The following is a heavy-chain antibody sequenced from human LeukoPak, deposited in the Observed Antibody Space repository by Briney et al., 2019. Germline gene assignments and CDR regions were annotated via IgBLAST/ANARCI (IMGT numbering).Heavy chain of an antibody. D-gene: IGHD3-10*01. CDR3: ARAVMVRGVIQEYLSWFDP. J-gene: IGHJ5*02. CDR2: ISPNSGGT. V-gene: IGHV1-2*02. CDR1: GYTFTGYY. Sequence: ASVKVSCKASGYTFTGYYMHWVRQAPGQGLEWMGWISPNSGGTNYAQKFQGRVTMTRDTSISTAYMDLSRLRSDDTAVYYCARAVMVRGVIQEYLSWFDPWGQGTLVTVSS.